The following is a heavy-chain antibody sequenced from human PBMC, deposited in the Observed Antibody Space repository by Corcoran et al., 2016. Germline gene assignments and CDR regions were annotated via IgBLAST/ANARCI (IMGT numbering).Heavy chain of an antibody. CDR3: TRNDVGRSGSPFGMDV. Sequence: EVQLVESGGDLVQPGGSLKLSCAASGLTLSGSAMHWVRQASGKGLEWVGRIRSKTNSYATAYAASVRGRFTISRDDSKNTAYLQMNSLKTEDTAMYYCTRNDVGRSGSPFGMDVCGQGTTVTVSS. D-gene: IGHD3-10*01. CDR2: IRSKTNSYAT. J-gene: IGHJ6*02. V-gene: IGHV3-73*02. CDR1: GLTLSGSA.